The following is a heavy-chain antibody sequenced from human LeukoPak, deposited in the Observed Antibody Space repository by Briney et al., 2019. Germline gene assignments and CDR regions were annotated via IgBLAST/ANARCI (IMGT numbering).Heavy chain of an antibody. Sequence: SETLSLTCSDSGGSIRDSSYYWGWIRQPPGKGPEWIGHISYSGTTFYNPSLKSQVTISLDTSKSLFTLELSSLTAADTAIYYCHYIWGSYRYAAVDYWGQGTRVTVSS. CDR1: GGSIRDSSYY. V-gene: IGHV4-39*06. CDR3: HYIWGSYRYAAVDY. D-gene: IGHD3-16*02. J-gene: IGHJ4*02. CDR2: ISYSGTT.